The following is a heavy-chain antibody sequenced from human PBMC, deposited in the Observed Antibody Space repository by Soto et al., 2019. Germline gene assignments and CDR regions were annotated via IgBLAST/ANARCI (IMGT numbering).Heavy chain of an antibody. CDR3: ARDLNIVVVLSFGMDV. V-gene: IGHV1-3*01. CDR1: GYTFTSSA. Sequence: ASVKVSCKASGYTFTSSAMHWVRQAPGQRLEWMGWINAGNGNTKYSQKFQGRVTITRDTSASTAYMELSSLRSEDTAVYYCARDLNIVVVLSFGMDVWGQGTTVTVSS. D-gene: IGHD2-2*01. CDR2: INAGNGNT. J-gene: IGHJ6*02.